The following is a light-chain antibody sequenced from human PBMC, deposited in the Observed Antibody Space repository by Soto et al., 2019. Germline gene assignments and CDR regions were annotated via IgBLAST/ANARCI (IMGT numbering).Light chain of an antibody. CDR3: ATWDDSLNGWV. CDR1: SSNIGSNT. Sequence: QAVVTQPPSASGTPGQRVTISCSGSSSNIGSNTVNWCQQLPGTAPKLLIYSNDQRPSGVPDRFSGSKSGTSASLAISGLQSEDEADYYCATWDDSLNGWVFGGGTKVTVL. J-gene: IGLJ3*02. CDR2: SND. V-gene: IGLV1-44*01.